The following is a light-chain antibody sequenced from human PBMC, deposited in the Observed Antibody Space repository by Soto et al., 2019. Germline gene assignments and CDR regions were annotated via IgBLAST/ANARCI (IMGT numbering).Light chain of an antibody. V-gene: IGLV2-23*01. CDR3: CSYAGSLYV. J-gene: IGLJ1*01. Sequence: QSVLTQPASVSGSPGQSITISCTGTSSDVGSYNLFSWYQQHPGKAPKLMIYEGSKRPSGFSNRFSGSKSGNTASLTISGLQAEDEADYYCCSYAGSLYVFGTGTKVTVL. CDR1: SSDVGSYNL. CDR2: EGS.